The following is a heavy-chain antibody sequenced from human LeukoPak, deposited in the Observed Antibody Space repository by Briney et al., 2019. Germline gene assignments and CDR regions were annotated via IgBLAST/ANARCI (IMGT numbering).Heavy chain of an antibody. V-gene: IGHV3-11*04. CDR2: ISSSGSTI. Sequence: PGGSLRLSCAASGFTFSDYYMSWIRQAPGKGLEWVSYISSSGSTIYYADSVKGRFTISRDNAKNSLYLQMNSLRAEDTAVYYCAVIAVAGIYFDYWGQGTLVTVSS. CDR1: GFTFSDYY. J-gene: IGHJ4*02. D-gene: IGHD6-19*01. CDR3: AVIAVAGIYFDY.